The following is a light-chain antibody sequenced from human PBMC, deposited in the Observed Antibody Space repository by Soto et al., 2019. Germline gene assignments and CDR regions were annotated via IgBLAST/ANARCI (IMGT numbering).Light chain of an antibody. CDR2: GAS. J-gene: IGKJ1*01. Sequence: EIVLTQSPGSLSLSPGERATLSCRASQSVSSNLAWCRRKPGQAPRLLMYGASGRATGIPDRFSGSGSGTDFALTISRMEAEDVGVYYCMQPLQAPWTFGQGTKVEV. CDR3: MQPLQAPWT. CDR1: QSVSSN. V-gene: IGKV3-20*01.